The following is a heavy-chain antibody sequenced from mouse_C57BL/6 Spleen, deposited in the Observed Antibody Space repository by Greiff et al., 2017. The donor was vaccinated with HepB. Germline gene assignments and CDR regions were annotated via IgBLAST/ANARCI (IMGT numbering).Heavy chain of an antibody. V-gene: IGHV5-9*01. CDR1: GFTFSSYT. Sequence: EVKLVESGGGLVKPGGSLKLSCAASGFTFSSYTMSWVRQTPEKRLEWVATISGGGGNTYYPDSVKGRFTISRDNAKNTLYLHMSSLRSEDTALYYCARRSPITTVVAHWYFDVWGTGTTVTVSS. CDR2: ISGGGGNT. J-gene: IGHJ1*03. D-gene: IGHD1-1*01. CDR3: ARRSPITTVVAHWYFDV.